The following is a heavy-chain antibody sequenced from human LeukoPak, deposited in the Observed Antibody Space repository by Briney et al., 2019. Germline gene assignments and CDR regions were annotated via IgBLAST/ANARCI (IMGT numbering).Heavy chain of an antibody. Sequence: GGSLRLSCVASGFTISTYGMSWVRQAPGKGLEWVSVVGESVHTTHYADSVKGRFFISRDNSKNTVHLEMNSLRAEDTAVYYCAKDSFIVVRGVGSDDGFAVWGQGTMVTVSS. J-gene: IGHJ3*01. CDR3: AKDSFIVVRGVGSDDGFAV. CDR2: VGESVHTT. CDR1: GFTISTYG. D-gene: IGHD3-10*01. V-gene: IGHV3-23*01.